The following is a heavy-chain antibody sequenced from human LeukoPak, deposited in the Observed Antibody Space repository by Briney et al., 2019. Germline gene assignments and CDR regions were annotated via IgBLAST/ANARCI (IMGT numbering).Heavy chain of an antibody. D-gene: IGHD5-18*01. Sequence: GESLKISCKGSGYSFPSHWIGWVRQMPGKGLERMGIIYPGDSDTRYSPPFQGQVTFSADKSISTAYLQWSSLKASDTAMYYCARRGYNYGADAFDIWGQGTMVTVSS. CDR3: ARRGYNYGADAFDI. J-gene: IGHJ3*02. CDR1: GYSFPSHW. V-gene: IGHV5-51*01. CDR2: IYPGDSDT.